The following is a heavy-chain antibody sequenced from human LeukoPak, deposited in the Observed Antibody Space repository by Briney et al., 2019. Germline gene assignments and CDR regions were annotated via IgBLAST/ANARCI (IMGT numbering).Heavy chain of an antibody. V-gene: IGHV1-2*02. CDR2: INPNSGGT. D-gene: IGHD6-13*01. CDR3: AREGESDSSSWYLYLFDY. Sequence: ASVKVSCKASGYTFTGYYMHWVRQAPGQGLEWMGWINPNSGGTNYAQKSQGRVTMTRDTSISTAYMELSRLRSDDTAVYYCAREGESDSSSWYLYLFDYWGQGTLVTVSS. CDR1: GYTFTGYY. J-gene: IGHJ4*02.